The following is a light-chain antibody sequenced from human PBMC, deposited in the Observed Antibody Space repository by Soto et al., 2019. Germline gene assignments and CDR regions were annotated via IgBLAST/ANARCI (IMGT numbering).Light chain of an antibody. J-gene: IGLJ3*02. Sequence: QSALTQPASVSGSPGQSITISCTGTSSDVGGYDFVSWYQQHPGKAPKLMIYEVSYRPSGVSNRFSGSKSGNTASLTISGLQAEDGAAYYCSSYTSSSTLVFGGGTKLTVL. CDR1: SSDVGGYDF. CDR2: EVS. V-gene: IGLV2-14*01. CDR3: SSYTSSSTLV.